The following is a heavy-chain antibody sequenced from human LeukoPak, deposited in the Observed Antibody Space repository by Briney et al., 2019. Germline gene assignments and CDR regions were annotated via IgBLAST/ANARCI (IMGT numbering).Heavy chain of an antibody. CDR3: ARTGPTCSSGWSGGIDY. D-gene: IGHD6-19*01. J-gene: IGHJ4*02. CDR2: INPSGGST. CDR1: GYTFTSYY. V-gene: IGHV1-46*01. Sequence: ASEKVSCKASGYTFTSYYMHWVRQAPGQGLEWMGIINPSGGSTSYAQKFQGRVTMTRDMSTSTVYMELSSLRSEDTVVYYCARTGPTCSSGWSGGIDYWGQGTLVTVSS.